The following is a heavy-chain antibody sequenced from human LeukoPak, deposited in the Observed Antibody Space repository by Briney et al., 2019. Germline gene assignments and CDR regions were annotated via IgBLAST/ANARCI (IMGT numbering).Heavy chain of an antibody. D-gene: IGHD4-23*01. V-gene: IGHV3-23*05. CDR2: VSSSGSDT. J-gene: IGHJ4*02. CDR3: ARRVLGAVGYFDY. Sequence: GGSLRLSCAASGFIFTTYAMGWVRQLPGKGLEWVSSVSSSGSDTYYTSSVKGRFTISRDNSKNTLYLQVNSLRVKDTAVYYCARRVLGAVGYFDYWGQGALVTVSS. CDR1: GFIFTTYA.